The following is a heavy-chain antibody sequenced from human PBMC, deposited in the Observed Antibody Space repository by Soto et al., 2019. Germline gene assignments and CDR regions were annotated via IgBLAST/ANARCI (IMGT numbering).Heavy chain of an antibody. CDR2: INHSGST. D-gene: IGHD2-15*01. J-gene: IGHJ2*01. Sequence: PSETLSLTCAVYGGSLSGYYWSWIRQPPGKGLEWIGEINHSGSTNYNPSLKSRVTISVDTSKNQFSLKLSSVTAADTAVYYCARDHSSSCSGGSCYGEDWYFDLWGRGTLVTVSS. V-gene: IGHV4-34*01. CDR3: ARDHSSSCSGGSCYGEDWYFDL. CDR1: GGSLSGYY.